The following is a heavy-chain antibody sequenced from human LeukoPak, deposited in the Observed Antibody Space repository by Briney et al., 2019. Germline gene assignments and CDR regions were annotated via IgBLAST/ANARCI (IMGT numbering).Heavy chain of an antibody. CDR1: GFTFSSYV. Sequence: GGSLRLSCAASGFTFSSYVMRWGRQAPGKGLEWVSSISYTSNNIYYADSVKGRFTISRDNAKNSLDLQMNSLRAEDTATYYCARGLCGGYCYSCWGQGTLVTVSS. V-gene: IGHV3-21*01. D-gene: IGHD2-21*02. CDR3: ARGLCGGYCYSC. CDR2: ISYTSNNI. J-gene: IGHJ4*02.